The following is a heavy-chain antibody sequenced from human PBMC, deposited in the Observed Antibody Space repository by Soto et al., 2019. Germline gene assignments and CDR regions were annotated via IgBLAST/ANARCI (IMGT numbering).Heavy chain of an antibody. V-gene: IGHV4-31*03. Sequence: SETLSLTCTVSGGSISSGGYYWSWIRQHPGKGLEWIGYIYYSGSTYYNPSLKSRVTISVDTSKNQFSLKLSSVTAADTAVYYCARERPGAGSFDYWGQGTLVTVSS. D-gene: IGHD3-10*01. CDR3: ARERPGAGSFDY. J-gene: IGHJ4*02. CDR1: GGSISSGGYY. CDR2: IYYSGST.